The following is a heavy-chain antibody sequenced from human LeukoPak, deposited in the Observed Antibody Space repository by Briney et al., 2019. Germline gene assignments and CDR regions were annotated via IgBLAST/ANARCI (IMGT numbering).Heavy chain of an antibody. Sequence: RASVKVSCKASGYTFSGYYMHWVRQAPGQGLEWMGRINPNSGGTNYAQKFQGRVTMTRDTSISTAYMELSSLRSDDTAVYYCARLGSLFVVVPAATMSYPWGQGPWSPSPQ. CDR3: ARLGSLFVVVPAATMSYP. D-gene: IGHD2-2*01. CDR2: INPNSGGT. CDR1: GYTFSGYY. V-gene: IGHV1-2*06. J-gene: IGHJ5*02.